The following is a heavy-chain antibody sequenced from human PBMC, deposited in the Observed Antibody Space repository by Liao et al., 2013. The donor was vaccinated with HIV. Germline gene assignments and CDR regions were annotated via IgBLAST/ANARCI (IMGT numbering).Heavy chain of an antibody. CDR3: ARCRGYADAFDI. CDR1: GASISSSSYY. J-gene: IGHJ3*02. V-gene: IGHV4-39*07. CDR2: IYYSGST. D-gene: IGHD5-12*01. Sequence: QLQLQESGPGLVKPSETLSLTCTVSGASISSSSYYWGWIRQPPGKGLEWIGSIYYSGSTYYNPSLKSRVTISVDTSKNQFSLRLNSVTAADTAVYYCARCRGYADAFDIWGRRYNGHRLF.